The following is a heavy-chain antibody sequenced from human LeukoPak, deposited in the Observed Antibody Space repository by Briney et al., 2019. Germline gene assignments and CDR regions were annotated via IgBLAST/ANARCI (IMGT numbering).Heavy chain of an antibody. CDR3: ARDHYSSGWYYFDY. D-gene: IGHD6-19*01. CDR1: GFTFSSYA. J-gene: IGHJ4*02. Sequence: QSGGSLRLSCAASGFTFSSYAMHWLRQAPGKGLEWVAVISYDGSNKYYADSVKGRFTISRDNSKNTLYLQMNSLRAEDTAVYYCARDHYSSGWYYFDYWGQGTLVTVSS. CDR2: ISYDGSNK. V-gene: IGHV3-30*04.